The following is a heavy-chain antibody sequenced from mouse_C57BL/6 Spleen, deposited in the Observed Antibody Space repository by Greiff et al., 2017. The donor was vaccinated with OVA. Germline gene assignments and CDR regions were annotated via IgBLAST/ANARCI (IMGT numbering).Heavy chain of an antibody. V-gene: IGHV5-16*01. CDR1: GFTFSDYY. Sequence: EVKLVESEGGLVQPGSSMKLSCTASGFTFSDYYMAWVRQVPEKGLEWVANINYDGSSTYYLDSLKSRFIISRDNAKNILYLQMSSLKSEDTATYYCARDQSFYYFDYWGQGTTLTVSS. CDR2: INYDGSST. J-gene: IGHJ2*01. CDR3: ARDQSFYYFDY.